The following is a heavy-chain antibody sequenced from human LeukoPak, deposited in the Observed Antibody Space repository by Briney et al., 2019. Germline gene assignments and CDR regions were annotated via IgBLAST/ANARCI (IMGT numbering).Heavy chain of an antibody. V-gene: IGHV3-23*01. CDR2: ISGSGGST. CDR3: AKDRESSSRPYFFDY. Sequence: GGSLRLSCAASGFTFSSYAMSWVRQAPGKGLEWVSAISGSGGSTYYADSVKGRFTISRDNSKNTLYLQMNSLRAEGTAVYYCAKDRESSSRPYFFDYWGQGTLVTVSS. CDR1: GFTFSSYA. D-gene: IGHD6-6*01. J-gene: IGHJ4*02.